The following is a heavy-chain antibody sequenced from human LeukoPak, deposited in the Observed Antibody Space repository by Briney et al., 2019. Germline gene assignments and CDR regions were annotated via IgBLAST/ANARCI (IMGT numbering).Heavy chain of an antibody. Sequence: SGGSLRLSCAASGFTFSSYSMNWVRQAPGKGLEWVSSISSSSSYIYYADSVKGRFTISRDNSKSSLYLQMSSLRAEDTAVYYCANLHYDILTGYIYYFDYWGQGTLVTVSS. D-gene: IGHD3-9*01. J-gene: IGHJ4*02. CDR3: ANLHYDILTGYIYYFDY. CDR1: GFTFSSYS. CDR2: ISSSSSYI. V-gene: IGHV3-21*04.